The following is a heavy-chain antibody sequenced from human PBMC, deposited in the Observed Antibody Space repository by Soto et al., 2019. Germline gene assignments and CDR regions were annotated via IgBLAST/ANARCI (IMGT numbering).Heavy chain of an antibody. CDR1: GFTFSSSS. Sequence: LRLSCAASGFTFSSSSMNWVRQAPGKGLEWVSSISSSSSYIYYADSVKGRFTISRDNAKNSLYLQMNSLRAEDTAVYYCASKYSSSSLFGPDLYYYGMDVWGQGTTVTVSS. CDR3: ASKYSSSSLFGPDLYYYGMDV. J-gene: IGHJ6*02. D-gene: IGHD6-6*01. V-gene: IGHV3-21*01. CDR2: ISSSSSYI.